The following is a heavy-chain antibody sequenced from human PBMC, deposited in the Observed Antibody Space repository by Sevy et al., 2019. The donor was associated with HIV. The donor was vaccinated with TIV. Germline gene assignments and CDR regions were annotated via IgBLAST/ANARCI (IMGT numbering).Heavy chain of an antibody. D-gene: IGHD6-13*01. CDR2: ISSNSDSI. J-gene: IGHJ4*02. CDR1: GFTFDDYA. CDR3: AKDITGPLSAAGDY. Sequence: GGSLRLSCAASGFTFDDYAMHWVRQAPGKGLEWVSGISSNSDSIGYAASVKGRFTISRDNAKNSLYLQMNSLRAEDTAFYYCAKDITGPLSAAGDYWGQGTLVTVSS. V-gene: IGHV3-9*01.